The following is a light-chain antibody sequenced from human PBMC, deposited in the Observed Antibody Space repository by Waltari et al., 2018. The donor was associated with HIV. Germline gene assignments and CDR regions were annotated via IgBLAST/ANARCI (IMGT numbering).Light chain of an antibody. CDR1: QSISTY. Sequence: DIQLTQSPYSLSASVGDRVTITCRSRQSISTYLNWYQQKSGKAPKLLIYGSSSLLIGVPPRFSVSGSGTEFTLTISSLQPEDFATYYWQQSYTTPLTFGGGTKVEIK. V-gene: IGKV1-39*01. CDR2: GSS. CDR3: QQSYTTPLT. J-gene: IGKJ4*01.